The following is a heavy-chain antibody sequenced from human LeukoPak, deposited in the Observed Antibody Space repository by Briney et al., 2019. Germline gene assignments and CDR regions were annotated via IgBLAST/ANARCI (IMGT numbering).Heavy chain of an antibody. CDR3: ASLGYCSSTSCPYYMDV. CDR1: GYAFTGYY. Sequence: EASVKVSCKASGYAFTGYYMHWVRQAPGQGLEWMGWINPNSGGTNYAQKFQGRVTMTRDTSISTAYMELSRLRSDDTAVYYCASLGYCSSTSCPYYMDVWGKGTTVTVSS. CDR2: INPNSGGT. D-gene: IGHD2-2*01. V-gene: IGHV1-2*02. J-gene: IGHJ6*03.